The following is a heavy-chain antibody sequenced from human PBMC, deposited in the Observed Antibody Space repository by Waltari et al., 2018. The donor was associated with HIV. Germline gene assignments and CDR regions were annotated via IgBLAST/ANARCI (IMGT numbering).Heavy chain of an antibody. D-gene: IGHD3-3*01. Sequence: EVQLVQSGGGVVSPEESVRLSCAVSGTRVSVNYMYWIRQAPGKGLEWVAVLYGDGTTYYADSVKGRFVVSRDKAKNMFFLQMDYPRGADSATYFRARGIRYYAPWGQGVLVSVS. CDR1: GTRVSVNY. J-gene: IGHJ5*02. V-gene: IGHV3-53*02. CDR3: ARGIRYYAP. CDR2: LYGDGTT.